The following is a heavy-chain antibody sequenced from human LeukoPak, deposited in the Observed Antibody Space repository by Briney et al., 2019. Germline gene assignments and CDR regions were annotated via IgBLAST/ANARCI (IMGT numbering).Heavy chain of an antibody. Sequence: ASVKVSCKASGYTFTGYYMHWVRQAPGQGLEWMGWINPNSGGTNYAQKFQGRVTMTRDTSISTAYMELSRLRSDDTAVYYCARDAPLVTVIPFDYWGQGTLVTVSS. J-gene: IGHJ4*02. D-gene: IGHD2-21*02. CDR2: INPNSGGT. CDR3: ARDAPLVTVIPFDY. CDR1: GYTFTGYY. V-gene: IGHV1-2*02.